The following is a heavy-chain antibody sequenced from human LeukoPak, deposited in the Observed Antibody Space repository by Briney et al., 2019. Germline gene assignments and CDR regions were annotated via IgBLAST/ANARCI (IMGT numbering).Heavy chain of an antibody. D-gene: IGHD2/OR15-2a*01. V-gene: IGHV4-61*02. CDR1: GGPINSGTYY. J-gene: IGHJ5*02. Sequence: PSQTLSLTCTVSGGPINSGTYYWSWMRQPAGKGLEWIGRLFPSGSTNYNPSLKNRVTISVDTSKNQFSLKLSSVTAADTAVYYCARGVGSTSSNWFDPWGQGTLVTVSS. CDR2: LFPSGST. CDR3: ARGVGSTSSNWFDP.